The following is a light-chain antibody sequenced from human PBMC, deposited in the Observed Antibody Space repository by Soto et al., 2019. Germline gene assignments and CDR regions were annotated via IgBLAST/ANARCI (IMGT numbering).Light chain of an antibody. CDR1: QSITTW. CDR2: RAS. Sequence: DIQMTQSPSTLSASVGDRVAITCRASQSITTWLAWYQQKPGKAPKLLIYRASSLQSGVPSRFSGSGSGTEFTLTISSLQPDDFATYYCQQYSSYSGTFGQGTRVEMK. V-gene: IGKV1-5*03. J-gene: IGKJ1*01. CDR3: QQYSSYSGT.